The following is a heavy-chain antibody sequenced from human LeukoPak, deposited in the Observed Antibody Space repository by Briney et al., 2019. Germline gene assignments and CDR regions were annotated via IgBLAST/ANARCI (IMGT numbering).Heavy chain of an antibody. CDR1: GFTLSNYG. D-gene: IGHD4-17*01. J-gene: IGHJ1*01. V-gene: IGHV3-23*01. CDR2: ITDRRGRT. CDR3: GKDPNGEYLGAFPFQR. Sequence: PGGSLRLLCAASGFTLSNYGMVWVRHAPGKGLEWVSAITDRRGRTYYADSVKRRFPISRDNTKTIPYMQMNTLRGEDTAVYYCGKDPNGEYLGAFPFQRWGQGTLVTVSS.